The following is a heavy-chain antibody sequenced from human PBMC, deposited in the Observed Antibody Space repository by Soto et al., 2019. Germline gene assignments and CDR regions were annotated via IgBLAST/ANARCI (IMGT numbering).Heavy chain of an antibody. J-gene: IGHJ5*02. CDR1: GYMFPIYH. CDR3: ARDTSSSWTNWFDP. CDR2: IDPSDSRT. V-gene: IGHV5-10-1*01. D-gene: IGHD6-13*01. Sequence: PGESLKISCEASGYMFPIYHISWVRQMPGKGLEWVGKIDPSDSRTMYRPSSRARITISVDKSINTAYLEWGRLKASDTAVYYCARDTSSSWTNWFDPWGQGTLVTVSS.